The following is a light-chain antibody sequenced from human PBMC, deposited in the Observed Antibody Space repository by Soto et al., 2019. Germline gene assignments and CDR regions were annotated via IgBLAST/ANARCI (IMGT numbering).Light chain of an antibody. CDR2: DAS. Sequence: EIVMTQSPATLSLSPGERATLSCRASQSVSSNLAWYQQKPGQAPRLLISDASTRATGIPDRFSGSGSGTEFTLTITSLQSEDFAVYHCQHYNDLPLTFGQGTKVEIK. J-gene: IGKJ1*01. V-gene: IGKV3-15*01. CDR1: QSVSSN. CDR3: QHYNDLPLT.